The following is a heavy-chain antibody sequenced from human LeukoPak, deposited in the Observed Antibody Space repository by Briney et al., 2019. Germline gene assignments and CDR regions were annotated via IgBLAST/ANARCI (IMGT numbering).Heavy chain of an antibody. J-gene: IGHJ5*02. D-gene: IGHD2-2*01. V-gene: IGHV1-18*01. Sequence: ASVKVSCKAFGYNFGIFGISWVRQAPGQGLEWMGWISANNGNTKYAQSLQGRVTMTTDTSTSTAYMELRSLRSDDTAVYYSARVGVVVPSAWFDPWGQGTLVTASS. CDR3: ARVGVVVPSAWFDP. CDR2: ISANNGNT. CDR1: GYNFGIFG.